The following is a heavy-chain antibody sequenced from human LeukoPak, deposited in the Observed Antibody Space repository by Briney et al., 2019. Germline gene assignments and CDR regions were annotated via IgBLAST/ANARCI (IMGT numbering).Heavy chain of an antibody. Sequence: PGGSLRLSCAASGFTFSSYGMSWVRQAPGKGLEWVSAISGSGGSTYYADSVKGRFTISRDNSKNTLYLQMNSLRAEDTAVYYCAKGHPLIAAAGTMAFDIWAKGQWSPSLQ. CDR2: ISGSGGST. J-gene: IGHJ3*02. CDR1: GFTFSSYG. V-gene: IGHV3-23*01. D-gene: IGHD6-13*01. CDR3: AKGHPLIAAAGTMAFDI.